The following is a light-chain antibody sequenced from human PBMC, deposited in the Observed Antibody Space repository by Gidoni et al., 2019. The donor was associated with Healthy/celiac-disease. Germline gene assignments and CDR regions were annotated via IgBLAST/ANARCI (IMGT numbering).Light chain of an antibody. CDR3: AAWDDSHWV. CDR2: RNT. J-gene: IGLJ3*02. V-gene: IGLV1-47*01. CDR1: SSNIGSNY. Sequence: QSVLTQPPSASGTPGQRVTISCSGSSSNIGSNYVYWYQQLPGTAPKLPIYRNTHRPSGVPDRFSGSKSGTSASLAISGLRSEDEADYYCAAWDDSHWVFGGGTKLTVL.